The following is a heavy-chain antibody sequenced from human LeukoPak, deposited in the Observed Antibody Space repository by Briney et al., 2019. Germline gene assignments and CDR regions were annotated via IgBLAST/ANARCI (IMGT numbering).Heavy chain of an antibody. V-gene: IGHV3-33*01. Sequence: GRSLRLSCAASGFSFSSYGLHWVRQAPGKGLEWVAVIYFDTKNIHYADSVKGRFTVSRDDSKNTLYLQMNSLRAKDTAAYYCARESCLNAVCYTGEGAFDIWGQGTMVTVSS. D-gene: IGHD2-8*01. CDR1: GFSFSSYG. CDR3: ARESCLNAVCYTGEGAFDI. J-gene: IGHJ3*02. CDR2: IYFDTKNI.